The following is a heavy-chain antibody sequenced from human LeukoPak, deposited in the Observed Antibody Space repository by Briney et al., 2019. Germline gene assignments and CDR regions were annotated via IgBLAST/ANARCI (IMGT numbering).Heavy chain of an antibody. J-gene: IGHJ4*02. D-gene: IGHD2-2*01. CDR1: TFSFSNSV. Sequence: GGSLRLSCVPSTFSFSNSVMHWVRQAPGKGLEWVSAISIDGNGKFYAGSVRGRITISRDNSKNTLYLQMNSLTAEDTAVYYRAKEVRTSGRAGIFGYWGQGTLVTVSS. CDR2: ISIDGNGK. CDR3: AKEVRTSGRAGIFGY. V-gene: IGHV3-30*04.